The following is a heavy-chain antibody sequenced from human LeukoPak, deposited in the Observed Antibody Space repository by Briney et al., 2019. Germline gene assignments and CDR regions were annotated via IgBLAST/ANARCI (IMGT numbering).Heavy chain of an antibody. V-gene: IGHV3-64D*09. J-gene: IGHJ4*02. D-gene: IGHD5-24*01. CDR3: APLGRDATNDNHYT. CDR2: ISASWGIT. CDR1: GFRFMRFG. Sequence: VGSLRLSCLFPGFRFMRFGMHCVRATPGEGLEFVSAISASWGITYYTASAKRRFTISRDNSKNILFLQMSSLRPEDTAVYYCAPLGRDATNDNHYTWGQGTLVTVSS.